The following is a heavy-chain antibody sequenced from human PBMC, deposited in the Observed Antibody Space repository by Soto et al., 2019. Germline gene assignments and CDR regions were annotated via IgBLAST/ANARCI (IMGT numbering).Heavy chain of an antibody. CDR3: ARDPSIVLVPAATYYYYYYGMDV. J-gene: IGHJ6*02. Sequence: GGSLRLSCAASGFTFSSYAMSWVRQAPGKGLEWVSAISGSGGSTYYADSVKGRFTISRDNSKNTLYLQMNSLRAEDTAVYYCARDPSIVLVPAATYYYYYYGMDVWGQGTTVTVS. V-gene: IGHV3-23*01. CDR1: GFTFSSYA. CDR2: ISGSGGST. D-gene: IGHD2-2*01.